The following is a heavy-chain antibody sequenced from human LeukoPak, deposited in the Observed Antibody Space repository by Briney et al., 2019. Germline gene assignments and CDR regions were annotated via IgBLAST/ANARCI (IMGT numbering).Heavy chain of an antibody. CDR2: IYHSGST. CDR1: GGSISSGGYS. V-gene: IGHV4-30-2*01. CDR3: ARSGGLWFGELLGYYYYGMDV. Sequence: PSQTLSLTCAVSGGSISSGGYSWSWIRQPPGKGLEWIGYIYHSGSTYYNPSLKSRVTISVDRSKNQFSLKLSSVTAADTAVYYCARSGGLWFGELLGYYYYGMDVWGQGTTVTVSS. D-gene: IGHD3-10*01. J-gene: IGHJ6*02.